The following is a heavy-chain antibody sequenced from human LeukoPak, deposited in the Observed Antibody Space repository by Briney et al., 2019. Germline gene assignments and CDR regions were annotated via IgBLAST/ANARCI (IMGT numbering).Heavy chain of an antibody. D-gene: IGHD6-13*01. Sequence: PGGSLRLSCAASGFTFSSYAMSWVRQAPGKGLDWVSAISGSGGSTYYADSVKGRFTISRDNSKNTLYLQMNSLRAEDTAVYYCAKASRRIAAAGTVRYYYYMDVWGKGTTVTVSS. CDR3: AKASRRIAAAGTVRYYYYMDV. V-gene: IGHV3-23*01. J-gene: IGHJ6*03. CDR2: ISGSGGST. CDR1: GFTFSSYA.